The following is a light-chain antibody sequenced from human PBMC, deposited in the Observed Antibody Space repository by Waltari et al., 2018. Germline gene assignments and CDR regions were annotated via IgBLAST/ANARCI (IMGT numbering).Light chain of an antibody. CDR3: QHYVSLPAT. V-gene: IGKV3-20*01. CDR1: QSISKY. Sequence: EIVLTQSPGTLSLSPGDRATLSCRASQSISKYLAWYQQKPGQAPRLLIYGASSTATGIPDRFRGSGSGTDFSLTISRLEPEDFAVYYCQHYVSLPATFGQGTKVEIE. CDR2: GAS. J-gene: IGKJ1*01.